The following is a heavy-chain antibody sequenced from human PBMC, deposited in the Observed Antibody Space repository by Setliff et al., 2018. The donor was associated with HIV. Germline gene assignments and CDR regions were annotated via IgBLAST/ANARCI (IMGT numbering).Heavy chain of an antibody. V-gene: IGHV4-34*01. D-gene: IGHD2-8*01. Sequence: KTSETLSLTCAVYGESFSGYYWTWIRQPAGKGLEWLGEINHSGRARYNPSLKSRVTILVGTSKNQFCLRLSSVTAADTAVYYCARGAPYCNHGVCHLFDYWGHGNRVTVSS. CDR1: GESFSGYY. J-gene: IGHJ4*01. CDR3: ARGAPYCNHGVCHLFDY. CDR2: INHSGRA.